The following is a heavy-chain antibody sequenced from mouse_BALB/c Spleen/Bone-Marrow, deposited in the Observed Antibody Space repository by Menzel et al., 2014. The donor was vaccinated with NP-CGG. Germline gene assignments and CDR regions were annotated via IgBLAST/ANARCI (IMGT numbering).Heavy chain of an antibody. V-gene: IGHV4-1*02. CDR1: GFDFSRYW. Sequence: EVKLMESGGGLVQPGGSLKLSCAASGFDFSRYWMSWVRQAPGKGLEWIGEINPDSSTINHTPSLKDKFIISRDNAKNTLYLQMSKVRSEDTALYYCARLHYYGYGDYWGQGTTLTVSS. J-gene: IGHJ2*01. D-gene: IGHD1-2*01. CDR2: INPDSSTI. CDR3: ARLHYYGYGDY.